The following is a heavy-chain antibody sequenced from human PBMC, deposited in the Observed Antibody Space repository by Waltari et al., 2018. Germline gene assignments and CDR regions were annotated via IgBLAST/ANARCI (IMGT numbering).Heavy chain of an antibody. CDR3: ARMITFGGVIVIGGVGAFDI. J-gene: IGHJ3*02. Sequence: QVQLQESGPGLVKPSQTLSLTCTVSGGSISSGSYYWSWIRPPAGRGLEWIGYIYTSGSTNYNPSLKSRVTISVDTSKNQFSRKLSSVTAADTAVYYCARMITFGGVIVIGGVGAFDIWGQGTMVTVSS. CDR1: GGSISSGSYY. CDR2: IYTSGST. D-gene: IGHD3-16*02. V-gene: IGHV4-61*09.